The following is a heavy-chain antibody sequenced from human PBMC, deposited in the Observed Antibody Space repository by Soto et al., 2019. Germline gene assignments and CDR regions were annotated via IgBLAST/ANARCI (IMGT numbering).Heavy chain of an antibody. CDR2: IYYSGST. CDR3: ARAAHSGSHYNHYYYGMDV. V-gene: IGHV4-59*01. CDR1: GGSISSYY. Sequence: SETLSLTCTVSGGSISSYYWSWIRQPPGKGLEWIGYIYYSGSTNYNPSLKSRVTISVDTSKNQFSLKLGSVTAADTAVYYRARAAHSGSHYNHYYYGMDVWGQGTTVTVSS. D-gene: IGHD1-26*01. J-gene: IGHJ6*02.